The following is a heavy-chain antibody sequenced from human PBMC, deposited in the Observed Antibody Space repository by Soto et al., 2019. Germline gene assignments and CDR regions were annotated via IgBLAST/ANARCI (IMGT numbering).Heavy chain of an antibody. CDR1: GFTFSGSA. CDR2: IRSKANSYAT. J-gene: IGHJ6*02. V-gene: IGHV3-73*02. D-gene: IGHD3-16*01. CDR3: TSCLWYYYGMDV. Sequence: EVQLVESGGGLVQPGGSLKLSCAASGFTFSGSAMHWVRQASGKGLEWVGRIRSKANSYATAYAASVKGRFTISRDDLKNTAYLQMNSLKTEDTAVYYCTSCLWYYYGMDVWGQGTTVTVSS.